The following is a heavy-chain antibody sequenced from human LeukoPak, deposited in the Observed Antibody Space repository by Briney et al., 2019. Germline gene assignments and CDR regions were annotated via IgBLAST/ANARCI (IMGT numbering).Heavy chain of an antibody. Sequence: QPGRSLRLSCTASGFTFGDYAMSWVRQAPGKGLEWVSGISGSAGSTYYADSVKGRFSISRDNSKNTVYLQMNRLRAEDTAAYYCAKDLAYRSGWFLGVFDVWAKGQWSPSLQ. CDR2: ISGSAGST. CDR3: AKDLAYRSGWFLGVFDV. V-gene: IGHV3-23*01. J-gene: IGHJ3*01. CDR1: GFTFGDYA. D-gene: IGHD6-19*01.